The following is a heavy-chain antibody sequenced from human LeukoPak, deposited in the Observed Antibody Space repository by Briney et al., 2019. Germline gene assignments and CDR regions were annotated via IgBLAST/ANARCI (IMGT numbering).Heavy chain of an antibody. CDR3: ASRDSSGYYAPGALDL. Sequence: GGPLRLSCAGSGFTLSINYVSWIRQAPGKGLEWLSVIYSGGSSFYGDSVKGRITVSRDVSKNMMYLQMNNVTAEDTAVYYCASRDSSGYYAPGALDLWGQGTLVTVSS. D-gene: IGHD3-22*01. J-gene: IGHJ3*01. CDR2: IYSGGSS. CDR1: GFTLSINY. V-gene: IGHV3-66*02.